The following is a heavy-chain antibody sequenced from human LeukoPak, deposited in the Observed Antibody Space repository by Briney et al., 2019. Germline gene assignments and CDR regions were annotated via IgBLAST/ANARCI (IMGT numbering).Heavy chain of an antibody. V-gene: IGHV3-11*04. Sequence: GGSLRLSCAASGFTFSDYYMSWIRQAPGKGLGWVSYISSSGSTIYYADSVKGRFTISRDNAKNSPYLQMNSLRAEDTAVYYCARKDNSFAFDIWGQGTMVTVSS. CDR1: GFTFSDYY. CDR3: ARKDNSFAFDI. J-gene: IGHJ3*02. D-gene: IGHD4-23*01. CDR2: ISSSGSTI.